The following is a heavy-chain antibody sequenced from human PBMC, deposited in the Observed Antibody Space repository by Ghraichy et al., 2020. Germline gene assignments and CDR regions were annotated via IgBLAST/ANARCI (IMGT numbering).Heavy chain of an antibody. D-gene: IGHD3-3*01. CDR2: FDPEDGET. CDR1: GYTLTELS. J-gene: IGHJ5*02. V-gene: IGHV1-24*01. CDR3: ATGYDTIFGVAPFDP. Sequence: ASVKVSCKVSGYTLTELSMHWVRQAPGKGLEWMGGFDPEDGETIYAQKFQGRVTMTEDTSTDTAYMELSSLRSEDTAVYYCATGYDTIFGVAPFDPWGQGTLVTVSS.